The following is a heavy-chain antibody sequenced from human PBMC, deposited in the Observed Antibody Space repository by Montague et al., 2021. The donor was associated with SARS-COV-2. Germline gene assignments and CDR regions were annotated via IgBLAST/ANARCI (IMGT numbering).Heavy chain of an antibody. CDR1: GDSVSSNIAT. CDR2: TYYLSKWYN. Sequence: CAISGDSVSSNIATWNWIKQSPSLGLEWLVGTYYLSKWYNDYAESVKSRITIDPDTSKHQFSLHLNSVTPEDTAVYYCARIPVGSKYYFDFWGQGTLVTVSS. V-gene: IGHV6-1*01. J-gene: IGHJ4*02. D-gene: IGHD2-2*01. CDR3: ARIPVGSKYYFDF.